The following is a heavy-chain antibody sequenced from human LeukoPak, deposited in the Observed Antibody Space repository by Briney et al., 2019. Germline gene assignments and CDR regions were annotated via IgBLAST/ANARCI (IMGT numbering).Heavy chain of an antibody. V-gene: IGHV3-48*03. CDR3: ARDGLPYYFDY. J-gene: IGHJ4*02. D-gene: IGHD5-12*01. CDR1: GFTFSSYE. Sequence: GGSLRLSCAVSGFTFSSYEMNWVRQAPGKGLEWVSYISSSGSTIYYADSVKGRFTISRENAKNSLYLQMNSLRAEDTAVYYCARDGLPYYFDYWGQGTLVTVSS. CDR2: ISSSGSTI.